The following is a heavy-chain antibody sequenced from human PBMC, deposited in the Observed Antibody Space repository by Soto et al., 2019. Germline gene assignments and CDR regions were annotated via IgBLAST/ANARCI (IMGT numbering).Heavy chain of an antibody. D-gene: IGHD3-10*01. CDR2: FYDGNT. CDR1: GGSITRRSSY. J-gene: IGHJ4*02. CDR3: ATTRGLAVGGSFDY. Sequence: PSETLSLTCIVFGGSITRRSSYWAWIRQPPGKGLEWVGTFYDGNTYHNPSLRSRITIAVDTSKNQFSLKLNSVAAADTAFYYCATTRGLAVGGSFDYWGQGMLVTSPQ. V-gene: IGHV4-39*01.